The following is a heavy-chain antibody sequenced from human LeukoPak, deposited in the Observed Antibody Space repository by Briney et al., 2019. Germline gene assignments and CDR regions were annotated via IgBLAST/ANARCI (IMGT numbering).Heavy chain of an antibody. CDR3: ARGLRCSSTSCPTGPPFDY. Sequence: SQTLSLTCAVSGGSISSGGYSWSWIRRPPGKGLEWIGYIYHSGSTYYSPSLKSRVTISVDRSKNQFSLKLSSVTAADTAVYYCARGLRCSSTSCPTGPPFDYWGQGTLVTVSS. V-gene: IGHV4-30-2*01. J-gene: IGHJ4*02. D-gene: IGHD2-2*01. CDR2: IYHSGST. CDR1: GGSISSGGYS.